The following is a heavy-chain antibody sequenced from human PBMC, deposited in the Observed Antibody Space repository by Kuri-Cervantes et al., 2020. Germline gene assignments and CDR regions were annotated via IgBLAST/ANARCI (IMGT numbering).Heavy chain of an antibody. Sequence: GGSLRLSCAASGFTFSSYGMHWVRQAPGKGLEWVAVISYDGSNKYYADSVKGRFTISRDNSKNTLYLQMNSLRAEDTAVYYCARDTNPATYYDILTGYYYYYYGMDVWGQGTTVTVSS. CDR2: ISYDGSNK. CDR1: GFTFSSYG. CDR3: ARDTNPATYYDILTGYYYYYYGMDV. V-gene: IGHV3-30*03. D-gene: IGHD3-9*01. J-gene: IGHJ6*02.